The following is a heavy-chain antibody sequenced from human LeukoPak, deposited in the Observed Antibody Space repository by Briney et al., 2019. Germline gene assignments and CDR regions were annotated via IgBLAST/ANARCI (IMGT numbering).Heavy chain of an antibody. CDR3: ARDTIESTRGSGSSNFDY. CDR2: IIPIFGTA. Sequence: SVKLSYKASGGTFSSYAISWVRQAPGQGLEWMGGIIPIFGTANYAQKFQGRVTITTDESTSTAYMELSSLRSEDTAVYYCARDTIESTRGSGSSNFDYWGQGTLVTVSS. CDR1: GGTFSSYA. D-gene: IGHD3-10*01. V-gene: IGHV1-69*05. J-gene: IGHJ4*02.